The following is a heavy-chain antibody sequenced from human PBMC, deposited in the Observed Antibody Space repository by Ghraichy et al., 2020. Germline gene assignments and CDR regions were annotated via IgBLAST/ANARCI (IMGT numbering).Heavy chain of an antibody. CDR1: GFTFSSYA. CDR3: AKDYCTNGVCYPFDY. CDR2: ISGSGGST. Sequence: GESLNISCAASGFTFSSYAMSWVRQAPGKGLEWVSAISGSGGSTYYADSVKGRFTISRDNSKNTLYLQMNSLRAEDTAVYYCAKDYCTNGVCYPFDYWGQGTLVTVSS. J-gene: IGHJ4*02. V-gene: IGHV3-23*01. D-gene: IGHD2-8*01.